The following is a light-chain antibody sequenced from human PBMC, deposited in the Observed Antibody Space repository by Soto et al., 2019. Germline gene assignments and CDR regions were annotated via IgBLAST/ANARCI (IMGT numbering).Light chain of an antibody. CDR1: QSVSSY. CDR2: DAS. J-gene: IGKJ1*01. CDR3: QQRSNWPPTWT. Sequence: EIVLTQSPATLSLSPGERATLSCRASQSVSSYLAWYQHKPGQAPRLLIYDASKRATGIPARFSGSGSGTDFTLTISSLEPEDFAVHYCQQRSNWPPTWTFGQGTRVEIK. V-gene: IGKV3-11*01.